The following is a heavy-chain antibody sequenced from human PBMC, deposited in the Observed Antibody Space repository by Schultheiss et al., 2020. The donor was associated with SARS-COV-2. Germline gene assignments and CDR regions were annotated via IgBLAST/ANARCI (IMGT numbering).Heavy chain of an antibody. CDR3: ARFSSGPFSGL. J-gene: IGHJ3*01. D-gene: IGHD6-19*01. CDR2: ISAYNGNT. CDR1: GYTFTSYY. Sequence: ASVKVSCKASGYTFTSYYMHWVRQAPGQGLEWMGWISAYNGNTNYAQKLQGRVTMTTDTSTSTAYMELRSLRSDDTAVYYCARFSSGPFSGLWGQGTMVTVSS. V-gene: IGHV1-18*04.